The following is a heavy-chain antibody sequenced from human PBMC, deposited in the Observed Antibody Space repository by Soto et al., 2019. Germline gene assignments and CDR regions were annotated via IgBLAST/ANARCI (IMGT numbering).Heavy chain of an antibody. CDR1: GFTFSSYA. J-gene: IGHJ4*02. V-gene: IGHV3-64*01. Sequence: EVQLVESGGGLVQPGGSLRLSCAASGFTFSSYAMHWVRQAPGKGLEYVSVISGNGGSTFYANSVKGRFTISRDNSKNTLYLQMGSLSAEDMAVYYCAGRGYGLFFVYWGQGTLVTVSS. CDR2: ISGNGGST. CDR3: AGRGYGLFFVY. D-gene: IGHD3-10*01.